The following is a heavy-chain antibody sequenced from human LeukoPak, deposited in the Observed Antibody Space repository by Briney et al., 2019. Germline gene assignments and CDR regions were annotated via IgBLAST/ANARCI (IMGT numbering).Heavy chain of an antibody. V-gene: IGHV3-30-3*01. D-gene: IGHD3-10*01. J-gene: IGHJ4*02. Sequence: PGRSLRLSCAASGFTFSSYAMHWVRQAPGKGLEWVAVISYDGSNKYYADSVKGRFTISRDNSKNTLYLQMNSLRAEDTAVYYCASDIYGSVYWGQGTLVTVSS. CDR2: ISYDGSNK. CDR3: ASDIYGSVY. CDR1: GFTFSSYA.